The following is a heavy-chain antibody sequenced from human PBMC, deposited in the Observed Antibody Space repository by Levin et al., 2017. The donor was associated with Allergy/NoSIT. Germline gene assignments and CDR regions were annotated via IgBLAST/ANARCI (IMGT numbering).Heavy chain of an antibody. Sequence: ETLSLTCAASGFTFNNYWMSWVRQAPGKGLEWVANIKQDGSEEYYVDSVKGRFTISRDNAKSSLYLQMNSLRAEDTAMYYCARPYYYGSGSYYSPFDYWGQGTLVTVSS. CDR1: GFTFNNYW. CDR2: IKQDGSEE. J-gene: IGHJ4*02. CDR3: ARPYYYGSGSYYSPFDY. V-gene: IGHV3-7*04. D-gene: IGHD3-10*01.